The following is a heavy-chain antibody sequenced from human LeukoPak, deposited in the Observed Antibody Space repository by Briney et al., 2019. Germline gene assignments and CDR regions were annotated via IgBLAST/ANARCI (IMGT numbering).Heavy chain of an antibody. Sequence: SETLSLTCAVYGGSFSGYYWSWIRQPPGKGLEWIGEIKHSGSTNYNPSLKSRATISLDTSKNQLSLMLTSVTAADAAVYYCVRGLLRDGFFFDSWGQGTLVTVSS. CDR3: VRGLLRDGFFFDS. CDR1: GGSFSGYY. CDR2: IKHSGST. V-gene: IGHV4-34*01. D-gene: IGHD3-3*01. J-gene: IGHJ4*02.